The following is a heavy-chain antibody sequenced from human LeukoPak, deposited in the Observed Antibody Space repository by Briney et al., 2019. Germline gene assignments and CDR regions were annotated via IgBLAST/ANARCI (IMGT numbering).Heavy chain of an antibody. CDR1: RYTFTIYV. CDR2: INTNTGNP. V-gene: IGHV7-4-1*02. CDR3: ARDWEETAAGNNYYYMDV. Sequence: ASLKVSCKPSRYTFTIYVMNCVPPAPGQRVWCMVCINTNTGNPTYAQGFTGRFVVSLDTSVSTAYLQISSLKAEDTAVYYCARDWEETAAGNNYYYMDVWGKGTTVTISS. D-gene: IGHD6-13*01. J-gene: IGHJ6*03.